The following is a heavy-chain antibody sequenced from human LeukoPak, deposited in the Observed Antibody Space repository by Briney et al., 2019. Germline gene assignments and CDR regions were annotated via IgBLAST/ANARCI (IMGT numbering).Heavy chain of an antibody. D-gene: IGHD2/OR15-2a*01. Sequence: QPGGSLRLSCAASEFTFSSYAMQWVRQAPGKGLEWVSGISASGGSTWHADSVKGRFTISRDNSENTLYLQMNSLRAEDTAVYYCAKYVSAKGPPYALDVWGQGTTVTVSS. V-gene: IGHV3-23*01. J-gene: IGHJ6*02. CDR1: EFTFSSYA. CDR3: AKYVSAKGPPYALDV. CDR2: ISASGGST.